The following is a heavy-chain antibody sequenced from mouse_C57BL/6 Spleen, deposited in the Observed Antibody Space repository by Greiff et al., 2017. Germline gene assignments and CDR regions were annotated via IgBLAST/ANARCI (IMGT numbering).Heavy chain of an antibody. CDR2: IRNKANGYTT. V-gene: IGHV7-3*01. D-gene: IGHD1-1*01. J-gene: IGHJ1*03. Sequence: EVKLMESGGGLVQPGGSLSLSCAASGFTFTDYYMSWVRQPPGKALEWLGFIRNKANGYTTEYSASVKGRFTISRDNSQSILYLQMNALRAEDSATYYCARWAITTVVATRYFDVWGTGTTVTVSS. CDR3: ARWAITTVVATRYFDV. CDR1: GFTFTDYY.